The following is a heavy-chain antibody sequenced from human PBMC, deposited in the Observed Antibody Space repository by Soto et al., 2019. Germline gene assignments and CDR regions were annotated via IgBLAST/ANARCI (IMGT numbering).Heavy chain of an antibody. Sequence: GGSLRLSCAASGFTFSSYAMTWVRQAPGKGLEWVSIISGSGGTTYYADSVKGRFTISRDNSKNTLYLQMNSLRADDTAVYYCAKEDNYYDSSGYYLEYFHHWGQGTLVTVSS. CDR2: ISGSGGTT. J-gene: IGHJ1*01. CDR3: AKEDNYYDSSGYYLEYFHH. D-gene: IGHD3-22*01. CDR1: GFTFSSYA. V-gene: IGHV3-23*01.